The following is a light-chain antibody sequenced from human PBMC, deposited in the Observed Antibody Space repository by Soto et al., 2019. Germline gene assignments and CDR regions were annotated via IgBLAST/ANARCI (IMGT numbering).Light chain of an antibody. CDR1: QSISSY. V-gene: IGKV1-39*01. J-gene: IGKJ1*01. CDR2: AAS. CDR3: QQSYSSPRT. Sequence: QMTQSPSSLSASVGDRVTITCRASQSISSYLNWYQQKPGKAPKLLIYAASSLQSGVPSRFSGSGSGTDFTLTISSLQPEDFATYYCQQSYSSPRTFGQGTKVEIK.